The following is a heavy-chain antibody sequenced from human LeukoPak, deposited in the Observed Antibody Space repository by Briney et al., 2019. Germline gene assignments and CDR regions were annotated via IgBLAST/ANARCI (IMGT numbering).Heavy chain of an antibody. V-gene: IGHV3-13*01. Sequence: GGSLRLSCVASGFTFSNYDMHWVRQAAGKGLEWVSAIGTPGDTYYAGSVKGRFTISRENAKSSLYLQMNSLRAGDTAVYYCTRGWLRPGGYWFDPWGQGTLVTVTS. D-gene: IGHD3-10*02. CDR1: GFTFSNYD. CDR2: IGTPGDT. CDR3: TRGWLRPGGYWFDP. J-gene: IGHJ5*02.